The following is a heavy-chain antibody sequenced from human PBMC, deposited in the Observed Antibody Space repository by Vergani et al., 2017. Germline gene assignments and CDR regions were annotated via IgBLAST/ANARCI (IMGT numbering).Heavy chain of an antibody. D-gene: IGHD3-22*01. CDR1: GFTFGDYD. V-gene: IGHV3-9*01. CDR2: IHWSSDTK. Sequence: VQLVECGGGLLQPGRSLRLSCAASGFTFGDYDMHWVRQAPGKGLEWVSGIHWSSDTKGYAGSVKGRFTVSRDNAKNSLYLQMTSLRVEDTAVYYCGKTIGGYFSMDGVDVWGQGTTVTVSS. J-gene: IGHJ6*02. CDR3: GKTIGGYFSMDGVDV.